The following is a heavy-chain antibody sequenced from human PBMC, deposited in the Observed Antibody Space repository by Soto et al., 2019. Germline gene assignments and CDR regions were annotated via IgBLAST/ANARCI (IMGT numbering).Heavy chain of an antibody. Sequence: PSETLSLTCTVSGGSISSYYWSWIRQPPGKGLEWIGYIYYSGSTNYNPSLKSRVTISVDTSKNQFSLKLSSVTAADTAVYYCARHVRGSSSWSPLGWFDPWGQGTLVTVYS. CDR2: IYYSGST. CDR3: ARHVRGSSSWSPLGWFDP. CDR1: GGSISSYY. J-gene: IGHJ5*02. V-gene: IGHV4-59*08. D-gene: IGHD6-13*01.